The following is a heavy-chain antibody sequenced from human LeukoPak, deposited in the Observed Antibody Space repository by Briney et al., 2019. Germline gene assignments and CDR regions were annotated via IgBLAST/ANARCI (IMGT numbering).Heavy chain of an antibody. Sequence: SETLSLTCTVPDGSIGRGGYYWTWIRQYPGKGLEWIGYIYYTGTTYYNPSLQSRVAISKDASKNQFSLRLSSVTAADTAVYYCTRARPHYGSGTGYAFYGMDVWGQGTTVTVSS. CDR3: TRARPHYGSGTGYAFYGMDV. J-gene: IGHJ6*02. CDR1: DGSIGRGGYY. V-gene: IGHV4-31*03. D-gene: IGHD3-10*01. CDR2: IYYTGTT.